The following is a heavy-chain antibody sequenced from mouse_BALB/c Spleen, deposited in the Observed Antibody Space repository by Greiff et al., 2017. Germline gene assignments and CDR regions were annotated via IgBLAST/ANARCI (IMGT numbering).Heavy chain of an antibody. CDR1: GYSITSDYA. V-gene: IGHV3-2*02. CDR2: ISYSGST. Sequence: EVKVEESGPGLVKPSQSLSLTCTVTGYSITSDYAWNWIRQFPGNKLEWMGYISYSGSTSYNPSLKSRISITRDTSKNQYYLQLNSVTTEDTATYYCARYGGGNWYFDVWGAGTTVTVSS. D-gene: IGHD1-1*02. J-gene: IGHJ1*01. CDR3: ARYGGGNWYFDV.